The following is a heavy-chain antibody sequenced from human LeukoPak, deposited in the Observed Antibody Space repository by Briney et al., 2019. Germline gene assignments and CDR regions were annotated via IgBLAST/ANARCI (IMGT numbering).Heavy chain of an antibody. CDR2: IKEDGSDI. CDR3: ARGPRNSPYNLFDP. J-gene: IGHJ5*02. D-gene: IGHD4-23*01. Sequence: GGSLRLSCAASGFTFSSSWMSWVRQAPGKGLEWVANIKEDGSDIHYADSVEGRFTISRDDAKNSLHLQMNSLRVEDTAVYYCARGPRNSPYNLFDPWGQGTQVTVSS. CDR1: GFTFSSSW. V-gene: IGHV3-7*01.